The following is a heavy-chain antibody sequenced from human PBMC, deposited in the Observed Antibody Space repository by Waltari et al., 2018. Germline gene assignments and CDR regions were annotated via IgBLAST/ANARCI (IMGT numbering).Heavy chain of an antibody. J-gene: IGHJ4*02. V-gene: IGHV1-69*13. CDR1: GGTFSSYA. Sequence: QVQLVQSGAEVKKPGSSVKVSCKASGGTFSSYAISWVRQAPGQGLEWMGGIIPIFGTANYAQKFQGRVTITADESTSTAYMELSSPRSEDTAVYYCASSIVGVGGNLYYFDYWGQGTLVTVSS. D-gene: IGHD2-15*01. CDR2: IIPIFGTA. CDR3: ASSIVGVGGNLYYFDY.